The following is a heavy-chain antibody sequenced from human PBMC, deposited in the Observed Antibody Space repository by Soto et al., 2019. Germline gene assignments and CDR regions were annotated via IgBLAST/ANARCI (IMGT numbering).Heavy chain of an antibody. CDR1: GYTFSSYH. Sequence: ASVKVSCKASGYTFSSYHINWVRQAPGQGLEWMGWISGYSGNTKYAQKLQGRVTMTTDTSTNTGYMESRSLRSDDTAVYYCARDIYGYVDAFDLWGQGTMVTVSS. J-gene: IGHJ3*01. CDR3: ARDIYGYVDAFDL. D-gene: IGHD5-18*01. CDR2: ISGYSGNT. V-gene: IGHV1-18*01.